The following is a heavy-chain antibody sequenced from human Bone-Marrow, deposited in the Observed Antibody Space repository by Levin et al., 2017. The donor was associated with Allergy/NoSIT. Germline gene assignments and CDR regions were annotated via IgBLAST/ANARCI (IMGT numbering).Heavy chain of an antibody. Sequence: SCAGSGFTFSDHYIDWVRQAPGKGLEWVGRITNKGRSYTAEYAASMTGRFTISRDDSKNSVYLEMNSLRTEDTGVYYCVQGAGRIWGQGTLVIVSS. CDR2: ITNKGRSYTA. D-gene: IGHD1-1*01. CDR3: VQGAGRI. CDR1: GFTFSDHY. J-gene: IGHJ4*02. V-gene: IGHV3-72*01.